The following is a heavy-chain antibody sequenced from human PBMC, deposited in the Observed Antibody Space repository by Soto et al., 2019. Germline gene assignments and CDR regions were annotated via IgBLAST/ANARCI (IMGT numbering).Heavy chain of an antibody. V-gene: IGHV1-69*13. J-gene: IGHJ6*02. Sequence: SVKVSCKASGGTFSSYAISWVRQAPGQGLEWMGGIIPIFGTANYAQKFQGRVTITADESTSTAYMELSSLRSEDTAVYYCARTASSSSPTYYFYYGMDVWGQGTTVTVSS. CDR2: IIPIFGTA. D-gene: IGHD6-6*01. CDR1: GGTFSSYA. CDR3: ARTASSSSPTYYFYYGMDV.